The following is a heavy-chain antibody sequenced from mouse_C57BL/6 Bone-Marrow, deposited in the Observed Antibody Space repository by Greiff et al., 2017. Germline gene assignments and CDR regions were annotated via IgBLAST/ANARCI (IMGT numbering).Heavy chain of an antibody. CDR2: IDPSDSYT. CDR3: ARGITTVPRYYFDY. CDR1: GYTFTSYW. D-gene: IGHD1-1*01. J-gene: IGHJ2*01. V-gene: IGHV1-59*01. Sequence: QVQLQQPGAELVRPGTSVKLSCKASGYTFTSYWMHWVKQRPGQGLEWIGVIDPSDSYTNYNQKLKGKATLTVDTSSSTAYMQLSSLTSEDSAVXYCARGITTVPRYYFDYGGQGTTLTVAS.